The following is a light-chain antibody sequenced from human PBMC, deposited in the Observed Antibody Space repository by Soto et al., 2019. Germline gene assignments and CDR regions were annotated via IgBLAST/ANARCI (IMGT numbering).Light chain of an antibody. J-gene: IGKJ2*01. CDR1: QSVLYSSNNKNY. CDR3: QQYYSTPPL. V-gene: IGKV4-1*01. CDR2: WAS. Sequence: DIVMTQSPDSLAVSLGERATINCKSSQSVLYSSNNKNYLAWYQQKPGQPPKLLIYWASTRESGVPDRFSGSRSGPDFTLTISSLQAEDVAVYYCQQYYSTPPLFGQGTKLEIK.